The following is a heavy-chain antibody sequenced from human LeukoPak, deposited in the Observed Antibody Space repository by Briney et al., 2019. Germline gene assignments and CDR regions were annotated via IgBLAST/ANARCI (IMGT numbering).Heavy chain of an antibody. CDR3: ARTEGIAAAGTQHFDY. V-gene: IGHV4-59*01. J-gene: IGHJ4*02. Sequence: SETLSLTCTVSGGSISSYYWSWIRQPPGKGLEWIGYIYYSGSTNYNPSLKSRVTISVDTSKNQFSLKLSSVTAADTAVYYCARTEGIAAAGTQHFDYWGQGTLVTVSS. CDR1: GGSISSYY. CDR2: IYYSGST. D-gene: IGHD6-13*01.